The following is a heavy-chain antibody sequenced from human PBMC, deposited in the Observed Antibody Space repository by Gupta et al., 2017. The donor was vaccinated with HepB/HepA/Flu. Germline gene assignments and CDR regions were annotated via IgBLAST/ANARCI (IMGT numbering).Heavy chain of an antibody. CDR3: ARGSGSTTRALDI. V-gene: IGHV3-7*01. Sequence: EVQLVESGGGLVQPGGSLRLSCAASGLPFSSHWVNWVRQAPGKGLEWVANIKQDGSEKKYVDSVKGRFIISRDNAKDSMYLQMNSLRAEDTAVYYCARGSGSTTRALDIWGQGTMVTVSS. CDR2: IKQDGSEK. CDR1: GLPFSSHW. D-gene: IGHD2/OR15-2a*01. J-gene: IGHJ3*02.